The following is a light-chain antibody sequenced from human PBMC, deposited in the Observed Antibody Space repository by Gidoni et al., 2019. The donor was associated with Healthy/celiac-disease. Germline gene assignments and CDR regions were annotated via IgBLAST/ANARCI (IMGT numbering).Light chain of an antibody. V-gene: IGKV1-39*01. CDR1: QSISSY. CDR2: DAS. CDR3: QQSYSAPRT. Sequence: DIQMTQSPSSLSASVGERVTITCRASQSISSYLNWYQQKPGKAPKLLIYDASSLQSGVPPRFSGSGSGTDFTLTISSLQPEDFATYYCQQSYSAPRTFGQGTKVEIK. J-gene: IGKJ1*01.